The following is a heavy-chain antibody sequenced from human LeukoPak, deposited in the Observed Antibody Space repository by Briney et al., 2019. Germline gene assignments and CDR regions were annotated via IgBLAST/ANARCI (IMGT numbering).Heavy chain of an antibody. CDR1: GFTISSYG. J-gene: IGHJ4*02. D-gene: IGHD2-15*01. CDR2: ISYDGSNK. V-gene: IGHV3-30*03. CDR3: TTDLWSGGCCYPSSAFDY. Sequence: GRSLRLSCAASGFTISSYGMHWVRQAPGKGLEWVAVISYDGSNKYYEDSVKGRFTISRDNYKNTLYLQMNSLRAEDTAMYYCTTDLWSGGCCYPSSAFDYWGQGTLVTVSS.